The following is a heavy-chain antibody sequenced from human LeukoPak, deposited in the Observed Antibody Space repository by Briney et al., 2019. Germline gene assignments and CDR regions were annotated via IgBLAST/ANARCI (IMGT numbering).Heavy chain of an antibody. CDR1: GFTFSSYG. CDR2: IRYDGSNK. CDR3: ARDGPSSWYMEY. V-gene: IGHV3-30*02. J-gene: IGHJ4*02. Sequence: PGGSLRLSCTASGFTFSSYGMHWVRQAPGKGLEWVAFIRYDGSNKYYADSVKGRFTISRDNAKNSLYLQMNSLRAEDTAVYYCARDGPSSWYMEYWGQGTLVTVSS. D-gene: IGHD6-13*01.